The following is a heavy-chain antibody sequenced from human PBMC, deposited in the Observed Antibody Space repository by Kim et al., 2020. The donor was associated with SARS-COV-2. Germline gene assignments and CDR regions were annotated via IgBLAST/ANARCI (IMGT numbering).Heavy chain of an antibody. V-gene: IGHV3-48*02. Sequence: GGSLRLSCAASGFTFSSYSMNWVRQAPGKGLEWVSYISSSSSTIYYADSVKGRFTISRDNAKNSLYLQMNSLRDEDTAVYYCARVILGYCSGGSCYSGHYYYYGMDVWGQGTTVTVSS. CDR1: GFTFSSYS. CDR3: ARVILGYCSGGSCYSGHYYYYGMDV. D-gene: IGHD2-15*01. J-gene: IGHJ6*02. CDR2: ISSSSSTI.